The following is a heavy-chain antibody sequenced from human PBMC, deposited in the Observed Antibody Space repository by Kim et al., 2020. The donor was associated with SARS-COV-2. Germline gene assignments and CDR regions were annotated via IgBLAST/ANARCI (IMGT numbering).Heavy chain of an antibody. D-gene: IGHD3-10*01. CDR3: ARAHMVRVVMITAYFDY. CDR2: IWYDGSNK. V-gene: IGHV3-33*01. J-gene: IGHJ4*01. Sequence: GGSLRLSCAASGFTFSSYGMHWVRQAPGKGLEWVAVIWYDGSNKYYADSVKGRFTISRDNSKNTMYLQMNSLRAEDTAVDYCARAHMVRVVMITAYFDY. CDR1: GFTFSSYG.